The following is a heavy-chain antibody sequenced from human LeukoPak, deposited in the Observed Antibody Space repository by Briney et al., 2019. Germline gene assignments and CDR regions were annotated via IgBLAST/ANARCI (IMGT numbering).Heavy chain of an antibody. CDR2: INHSGST. CDR1: GGSFSGYY. J-gene: IGHJ4*02. V-gene: IGHV4-34*01. CDR3: ARECSGGSCYSDY. Sequence: SETLSLTCAVHGGSFSGYYWSWIRQPPGKGLEWIGEINHSGSTNYNPSLKSRVTISVDTSKNQFSLKLSSVTAADTAVYYCARECSGGSCYSDYWGQGTLVTVSS. D-gene: IGHD2-15*01.